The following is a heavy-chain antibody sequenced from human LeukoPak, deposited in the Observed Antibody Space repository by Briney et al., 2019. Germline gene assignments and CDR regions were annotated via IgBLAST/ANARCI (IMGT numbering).Heavy chain of an antibody. CDR1: GFTFSSYA. J-gene: IGHJ4*02. CDR2: ISYDGSNK. D-gene: IGHD2-2*01. CDR3: AKLIVVVPAAPRPVDY. Sequence: GGSLRLSCAASGFTFSSYAMHWVRQAPGKGLEWVAVISYDGSNKYYADSVKGRFTISRDNSKNTLYLQMNSLRAEDTAVYYCAKLIVVVPAAPRPVDYWGQGTLVTVSS. V-gene: IGHV3-30-3*02.